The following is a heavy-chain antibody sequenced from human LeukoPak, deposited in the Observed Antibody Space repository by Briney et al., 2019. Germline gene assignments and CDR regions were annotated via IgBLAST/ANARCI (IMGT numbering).Heavy chain of an antibody. Sequence: SETLSLTCTVSGGSISSYYWSWIRQSPGKGLEWIGYIYYSGSTNYNPSLKSRVTISVDTSKNQFSLKLSSVTAADTAVYYCARAGLAVAGTGFDYWGQGTLVTVSS. CDR2: IYYSGST. J-gene: IGHJ4*02. CDR3: ARAGLAVAGTGFDY. D-gene: IGHD6-19*01. V-gene: IGHV4-59*01. CDR1: GGSISSYY.